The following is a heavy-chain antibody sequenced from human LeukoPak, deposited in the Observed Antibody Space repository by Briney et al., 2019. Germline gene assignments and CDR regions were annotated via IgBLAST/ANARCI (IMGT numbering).Heavy chain of an antibody. CDR3: ARGYCTNGVCYPYYYYYMDV. D-gene: IGHD2-8*01. CDR2: IYTSGST. Sequence: SETLSLTCTVSGGSISSYYWSWIRQPAGKGLEWIGRIYTSGSTNYNPSLKSRVTMSVDTSKNQFSLKLSSVTAADTAVYYCARGYCTNGVCYPYYYYYMDVWGKGTRSPSP. V-gene: IGHV4-4*07. CDR1: GGSISSYY. J-gene: IGHJ6*03.